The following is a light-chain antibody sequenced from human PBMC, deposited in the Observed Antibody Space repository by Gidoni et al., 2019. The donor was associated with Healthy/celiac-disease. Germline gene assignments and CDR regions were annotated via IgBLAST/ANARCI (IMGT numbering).Light chain of an antibody. CDR2: GKN. V-gene: IGLV3-19*01. CDR3: NSRDSRGNHPV. J-gene: IGLJ2*01. CDR1: SLRSYY. Sequence: SSELPQDPAVSVALGQTVRITCQGDSLRSYYASWYQQKPGQAPVLVIYGKNNRPSGIPDRFSGSSSGNTASLTITGAQAEDEADYYCNSRDSRGNHPVFGGGTKLTVL.